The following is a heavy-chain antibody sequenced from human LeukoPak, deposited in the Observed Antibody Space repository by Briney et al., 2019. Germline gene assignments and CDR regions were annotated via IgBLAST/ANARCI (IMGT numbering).Heavy chain of an antibody. CDR1: GCTFSNNW. V-gene: IGHV3-74*01. Sequence: GGSLRLSCAASGCTFSNNWMHWVRQAPGKGLVWVSRINSDGRTTTYADSVKGRFTISRDNAKNTLYLQMHSLRAEDTAVYYCAMIKEGWGQGTLVTVSS. D-gene: IGHD3-22*01. CDR2: INSDGRTT. CDR3: AMIKEG. J-gene: IGHJ4*02.